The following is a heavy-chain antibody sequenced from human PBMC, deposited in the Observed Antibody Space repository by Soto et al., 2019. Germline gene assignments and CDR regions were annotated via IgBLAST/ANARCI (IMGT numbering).Heavy chain of an antibody. J-gene: IGHJ6*02. D-gene: IGHD2-15*01. Sequence: GESLKISCKGSGYSFTSYWIAWVRQMPGKGLEWMGIIYPGDSDTRYSPSFQGQVTISADKSISTAYLQWSSLKASDTAMYYCARQDSSYYYGMDVWGQGTTVTVSS. CDR2: IYPGDSDT. CDR1: GYSFTSYW. CDR3: ARQDSSYYYGMDV. V-gene: IGHV5-51*01.